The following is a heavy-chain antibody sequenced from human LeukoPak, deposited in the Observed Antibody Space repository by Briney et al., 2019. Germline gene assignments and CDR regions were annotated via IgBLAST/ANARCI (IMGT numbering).Heavy chain of an antibody. CDR3: ARKNDLDF. V-gene: IGHV3-23*01. J-gene: IGHJ4*02. CDR2: ISESGGTT. Sequence: GGSLRLSCAASGFTFRIYAMNWVRQAPGKGLEWVSGISESGGTTRYADSVKGRFTISRDNSINTVYLQMNSLRAEDTAVYYCARKNDLDFWGQGTLVTVSS. CDR1: GFTFRIYA. D-gene: IGHD1-1*01.